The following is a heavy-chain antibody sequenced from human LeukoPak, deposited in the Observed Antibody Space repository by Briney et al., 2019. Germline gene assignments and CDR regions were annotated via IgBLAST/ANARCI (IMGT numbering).Heavy chain of an antibody. CDR2: IRSNAFGGTT. CDR3: TRAVAHLDY. Sequence: PGGSLRLSCTASGFTFGDYALSWFRQAPGKGLEWVGFIRSNAFGGTTEYAASVKGRFTISRDDSKSIAYLQMNSLKTEDTAVYYCTRAVAHLDYWGQGTLVTVSS. D-gene: IGHD4-23*01. J-gene: IGHJ4*02. CDR1: GFTFGDYA. V-gene: IGHV3-49*03.